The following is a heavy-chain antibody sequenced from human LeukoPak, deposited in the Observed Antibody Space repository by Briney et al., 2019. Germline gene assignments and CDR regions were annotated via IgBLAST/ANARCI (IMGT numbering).Heavy chain of an antibody. CDR2: IKTDGSEK. Sequence: GGSLRLSCAASGFTFSSYWMGWVRQAPGKGLQWVANIKTDGSEKYYVDSVKGRFTISRDNAKNSLYLQMNSLRAEDTAVYYCATYSSLNRREFQYWGQGTLLTVSS. D-gene: IGHD3-22*01. V-gene: IGHV3-7*01. CDR3: ATYSSLNRREFQY. CDR1: GFTFSSYW. J-gene: IGHJ1*01.